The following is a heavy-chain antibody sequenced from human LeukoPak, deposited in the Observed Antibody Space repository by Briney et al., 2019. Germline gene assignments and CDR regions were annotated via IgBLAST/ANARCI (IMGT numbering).Heavy chain of an antibody. V-gene: IGHV4-31*03. CDR1: GGSISSGGYY. CDR2: IYYSGST. Sequence: PSETLSLTCTVSGGSISSGGYYWTWIRQHPGKGLEWIGYIYYSGSTYFNPSLKSRVTMSIDTSKNQFSLKLSSVTAADTAVYYCARSSSEYNPHRENYYYYMDVWGKGTTVTVSS. J-gene: IGHJ6*03. CDR3: ARSSSEYNPHRENYYYYMDV. D-gene: IGHD1-14*01.